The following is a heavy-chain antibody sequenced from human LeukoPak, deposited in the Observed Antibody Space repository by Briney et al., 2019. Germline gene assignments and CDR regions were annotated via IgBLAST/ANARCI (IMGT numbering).Heavy chain of an antibody. J-gene: IGHJ6*02. Sequence: ASVKVSCKASGYTFTSYDINWVRQATGQGLKWMGWMNPNSGNTGYAQKFQGRVTMTRNTSISTAYMELSSLRSEDTAVYYCARWQWPHYYYYGMDVWGQGTTVTVSS. D-gene: IGHD6-19*01. V-gene: IGHV1-8*01. CDR2: MNPNSGNT. CDR3: ARWQWPHYYYYGMDV. CDR1: GYTFTSYD.